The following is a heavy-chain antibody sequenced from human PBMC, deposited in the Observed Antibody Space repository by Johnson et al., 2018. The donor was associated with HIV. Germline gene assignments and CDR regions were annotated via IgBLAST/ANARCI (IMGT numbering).Heavy chain of an antibody. V-gene: IGHV3-33*06. J-gene: IGHJ3*02. CDR1: GFTFSSYG. CDR2: IWYDGSNK. Sequence: QMLLVESGGGVVQPGRSLRLSCAASGFTFSSYGMHWVRQAPGKGLEWVAVIWYDGSNKYYADSVKGRFTISRDNSKSTLYLQMNSLRADDTAVYYCAKIARRCSGGSCYTTSDAFDIWGQGTMVTVSS. D-gene: IGHD2-15*01. CDR3: AKIARRCSGGSCYTTSDAFDI.